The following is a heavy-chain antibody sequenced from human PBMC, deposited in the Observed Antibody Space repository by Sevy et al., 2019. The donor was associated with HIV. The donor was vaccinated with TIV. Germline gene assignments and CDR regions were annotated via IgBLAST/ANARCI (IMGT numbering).Heavy chain of an antibody. CDR2: ISPYTGDT. CDR3: AGDKPQGVVVLPGAMWGGVDY. CDR1: GYTFRSYG. Sequence: ASVKVSCRASGYTFRSYGISWVRQAPGQGLEWMGWISPYTGDTDFAQKVQGRVSMTSDTSRSTASMELRSLRSDDTAVYYCAGDKPQGVVVLPGAMWGGVDYWGQGTLVTVSS. V-gene: IGHV1-18*01. D-gene: IGHD2-2*01. J-gene: IGHJ4*02.